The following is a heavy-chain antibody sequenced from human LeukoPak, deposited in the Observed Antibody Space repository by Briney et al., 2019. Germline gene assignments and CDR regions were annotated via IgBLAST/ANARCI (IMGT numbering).Heavy chain of an antibody. Sequence: GGSLRLSCAASGFSFSIYVMSWVRQAPGKGLEWVSAISPGGDTIYYLDSVKGRFTISRDNSKNTLYLQMNSLRAEDTAVYYCARRTTVVGPAPFDHWGQGTLVTVSS. J-gene: IGHJ4*02. CDR1: GFSFSIYV. V-gene: IGHV3-23*01. CDR3: ARRTTVVGPAPFDH. D-gene: IGHD4-23*01. CDR2: ISPGGDTI.